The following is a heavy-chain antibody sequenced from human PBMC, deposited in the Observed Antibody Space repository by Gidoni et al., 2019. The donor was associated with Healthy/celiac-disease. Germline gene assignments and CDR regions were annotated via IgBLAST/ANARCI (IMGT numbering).Heavy chain of an antibody. CDR1: GFTFSRSA. V-gene: IGHV3-23*01. CDR3: ANQACSSTSCYLYYYYGMDV. J-gene: IGHJ6*02. Sequence: EVQLLESGGGLVQPGGSLRLPCAASGFTFSRSAMSWVRPAPGKGLEWVSAIRGSGGSTYYADSVKGRFTISRDNSKNTLYLQMNSLRAEDTAVYYCANQACSSTSCYLYYYYGMDVWGQGTTVTVSS. CDR2: IRGSGGST. D-gene: IGHD2-2*01.